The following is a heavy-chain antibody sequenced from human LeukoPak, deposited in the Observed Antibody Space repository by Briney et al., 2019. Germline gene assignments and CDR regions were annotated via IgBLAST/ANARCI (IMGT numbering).Heavy chain of an antibody. D-gene: IGHD3-22*01. J-gene: IGHJ4*02. V-gene: IGHV1-2*02. CDR3: AREENYYDSSGYSSPFDY. CDR1: GYTFTGYY. Sequence: ASVKVSCKASGYTFTGYYMHWVRQAPGQGFEWMGWINPNSGGTNYAQKFQGRVTMTRDTSISTAYMELSRLRSDDTAVYYCAREENYYDSSGYSSPFDYWGQGTLVTVSS. CDR2: INPNSGGT.